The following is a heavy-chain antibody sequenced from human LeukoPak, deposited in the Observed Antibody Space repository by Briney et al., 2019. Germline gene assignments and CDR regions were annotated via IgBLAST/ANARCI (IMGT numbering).Heavy chain of an antibody. J-gene: IGHJ4*02. CDR1: GYSISSGFY. CDR2: IHHSGSN. V-gene: IGHV4-38-2*01. D-gene: IGHD6-19*01. CDR3: ARSMAVAGGDY. Sequence: SETLSLTCDVSGYSISSGFYWARIRQPPGKGLEWIGNIHHSGSNFYNPSLKSRVSISIDTSKNQFSLNLTPVTAADTAVYYCARSMAVAGGDYWGQGILVTVSS.